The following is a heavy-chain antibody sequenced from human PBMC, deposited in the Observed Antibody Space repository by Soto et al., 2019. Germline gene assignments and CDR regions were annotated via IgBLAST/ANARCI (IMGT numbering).Heavy chain of an antibody. CDR3: ARDSYYYDSSGLN. D-gene: IGHD3-22*01. J-gene: IGHJ4*02. CDR2: IYSGGST. V-gene: IGHV3-53*01. Sequence: GGSLRLSCAASGFTVMSNYMSWGLQAPGKGLEWVSVIYSGGSTYYADSVKGRFTISRDNSKNTLYLQMNSLRAEDTAVYYCARDSYYYDSSGLNWGQGTLVTVSS. CDR1: GFTVMSNY.